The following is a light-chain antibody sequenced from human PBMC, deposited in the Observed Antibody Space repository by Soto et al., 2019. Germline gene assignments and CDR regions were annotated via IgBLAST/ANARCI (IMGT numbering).Light chain of an antibody. CDR1: QSVSSTY. CDR3: LQYGSSPRT. V-gene: IGKV3-20*01. Sequence: EIVLTQSPGTLSLSPGERATLSCRASQSVSSTYLAWYQQKPGQAPRLLIYGASNRASGIPDRFSGSGSGTDFTLTISRLEPEDCAVYYCLQYGSSPRTFGQGTKVEIK. CDR2: GAS. J-gene: IGKJ1*01.